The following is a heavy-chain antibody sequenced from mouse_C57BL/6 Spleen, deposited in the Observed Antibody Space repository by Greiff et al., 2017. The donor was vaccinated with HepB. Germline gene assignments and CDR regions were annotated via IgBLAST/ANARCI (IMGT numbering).Heavy chain of an antibody. J-gene: IGHJ4*01. D-gene: IGHD4-1*01. CDR2: IDPSDSET. CDR1: GYTFTSYW. CDR3: ARSGRDEFYAMDY. Sequence: QVQLQQPGAELVRPGSSVKLSCKASGYTFTSYWMHWVKQRPIQGLEWIGNIDPSDSETHYNQKFKDKATLTVDKSSSTAYMQLSSLTSEDSAVYYCARSGRDEFYAMDYWGQGTSVTVSS. V-gene: IGHV1-52*01.